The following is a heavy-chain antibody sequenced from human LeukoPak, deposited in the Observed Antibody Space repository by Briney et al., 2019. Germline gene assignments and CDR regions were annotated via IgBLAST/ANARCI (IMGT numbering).Heavy chain of an antibody. J-gene: IGHJ4*02. CDR3: ARASDSTGYPQLPFDY. V-gene: IGHV3-23*01. Sequence: PGGSLRLSCAASGFTLSSYAMSWVRQAPGKGLEWVSGFSGVGGGGSTFCADSVKGRFTISRDNSKSTLYLQMNSLRAEDTALYYCARASDSTGYPQLPFDYWGQGTLVTVSS. CDR1: GFTLSSYA. D-gene: IGHD3-22*01. CDR2: FSGVGGGGST.